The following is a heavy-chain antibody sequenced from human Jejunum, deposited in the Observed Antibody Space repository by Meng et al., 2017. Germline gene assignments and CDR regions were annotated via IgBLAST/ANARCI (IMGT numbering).Heavy chain of an antibody. CDR2: MYSGGNT. CDR3: TKDWVAVAD. CDR1: RFTFRKYI. D-gene: IGHD6-19*01. V-gene: IGHV3-NL1*01. Sequence: HGQLVEAGGGLFKPGGSLRLSCAASRFTFRKYIMKWVRQAPGKGLEWVSVMYSGGNTYYADSVKGRFTISRDGSKNTLYLQMNSLRAEDTAVYYCTKDWVAVADWGQGTLVTVSS. J-gene: IGHJ4*02.